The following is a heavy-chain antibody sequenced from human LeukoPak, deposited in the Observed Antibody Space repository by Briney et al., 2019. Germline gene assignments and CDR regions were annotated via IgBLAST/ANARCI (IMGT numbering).Heavy chain of an antibody. J-gene: IGHJ4*02. CDR1: GFTFSSYS. CDR2: ISSSSSYI. D-gene: IGHD3-22*01. CDR3: ASSGSSGYYFFDY. V-gene: IGHV3-21*01. Sequence: PGGSLRLSCAASGFTFSSYSMNWVRQAPGKGLEWVSSISSSSSYIYYADSVKGRFTISRDNAKNSLYLQVNSLRGEDTAVYYCASSGSSGYYFFDYWGQGTLVTVSS.